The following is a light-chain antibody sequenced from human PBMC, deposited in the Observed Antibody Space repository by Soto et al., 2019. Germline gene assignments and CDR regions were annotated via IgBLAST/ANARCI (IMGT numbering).Light chain of an antibody. CDR3: AAWDDSLNGL. Sequence: QSVLTQPPSASGTPGQRVTISCSGGSSNIGSNAVNWYQQLPGTAPKLLIYNSNQRPSGVPDRFSGSKSGTSASLAISGLQAEDEADYYWAAWDDSLNGLFGGGTKLTVL. CDR1: SSNIGSNA. CDR2: NSN. V-gene: IGLV1-44*01. J-gene: IGLJ2*01.